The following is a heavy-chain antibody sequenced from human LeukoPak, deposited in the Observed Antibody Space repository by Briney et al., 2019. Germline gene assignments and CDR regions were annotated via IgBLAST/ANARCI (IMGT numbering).Heavy chain of an antibody. V-gene: IGHV3-53*01. J-gene: IGHJ5*02. Sequence: PGGSLRLSCAASGFIVSASYVPWVRQAPGKGLEWVSVIFTGSDTYYADSVKGRFTISRDNSKNTVYLQMNSLRPNATAVYFCARGYGVSRNDNRFDPWGKGTLVTVSS. CDR1: GFIVSASY. D-gene: IGHD2-15*01. CDR2: IFTGSDT. CDR3: ARGYGVSRNDNRFDP.